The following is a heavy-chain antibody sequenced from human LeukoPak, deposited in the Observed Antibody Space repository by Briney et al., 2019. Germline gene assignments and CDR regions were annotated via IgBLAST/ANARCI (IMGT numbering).Heavy chain of an antibody. D-gene: IGHD3-22*01. Sequence: GESLKISCKGSGYSFTSYWIGWVRQMPGKGLEWMGIIYPGDSDTRYSPSFQGQVTISADKSISTAYLQWSSLKASDTAMYYCARSWVSSGCLGWNGGYWGQGTLVTVSS. CDR3: ARSWVSSGCLGWNGGY. J-gene: IGHJ4*02. CDR1: GYSFTSYW. V-gene: IGHV5-51*01. CDR2: IYPGDSDT.